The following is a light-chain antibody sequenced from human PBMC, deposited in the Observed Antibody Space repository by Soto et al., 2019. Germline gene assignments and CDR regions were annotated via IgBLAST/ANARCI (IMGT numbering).Light chain of an antibody. V-gene: IGLV2-14*01. CDR3: SSYTTSSTLRL. J-gene: IGLJ7*01. CDR1: SIDVGGYNY. CDR2: EVS. Sequence: QSVLTQPASVSGSPGQSITISCTGSSIDVGGYNYVSWYQQHPGKAPKLMIYEVSNRPSGVSNRFSGSKSGNTASLTISGLQAEDEADYYCSSYTTSSTLRLFGGGTQLTVL.